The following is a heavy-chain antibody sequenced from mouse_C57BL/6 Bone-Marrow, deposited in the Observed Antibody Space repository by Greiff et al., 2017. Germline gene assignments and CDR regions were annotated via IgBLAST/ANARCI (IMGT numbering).Heavy chain of an antibody. CDR3: ARSGLLRSWFAY. CDR1: GYTFTSYW. V-gene: IGHV1-52*01. Sequence: QVQLKQPGAELVRPGSSVKLSCKASGYTFTSYWMHWVKQRPIQGLEWIGNIDPSDSETHYNQKFKDKATLTVDKSSSTAYMQLSSLTSEDSAVYYCARSGLLRSWFAYWGQGTLVTVSA. D-gene: IGHD1-1*01. CDR2: IDPSDSET. J-gene: IGHJ3*01.